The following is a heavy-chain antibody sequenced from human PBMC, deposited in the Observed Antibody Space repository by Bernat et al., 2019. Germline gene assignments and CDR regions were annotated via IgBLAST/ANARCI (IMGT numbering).Heavy chain of an antibody. D-gene: IGHD2/OR15-2a*01. J-gene: IGHJ4*02. CDR1: GFTVSGNY. CDR3: ASVITTISY. Sequence: EVQLVESGGGLVQPGGSLRLSCAASGFTVSGNYMTWVRQAPGKGLEWVSSIYSGGSTYYADSVKGRFTISRDSSENTLYLQMNSLRAEDTAVYYCASVITTISYWGQGTLVTVSS. V-gene: IGHV3-66*01. CDR2: IYSGGST.